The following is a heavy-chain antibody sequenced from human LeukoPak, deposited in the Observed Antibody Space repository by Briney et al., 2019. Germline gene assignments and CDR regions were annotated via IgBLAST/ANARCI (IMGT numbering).Heavy chain of an antibody. CDR3: ARWPKGIVLVPVSDY. D-gene: IGHD2-2*01. V-gene: IGHV1-69*04. J-gene: IGHJ4*02. CDR2: IIPILGIA. Sequence: ASVKVSCKASGGTFSSYAISWVRQAPGQGLEWMGRIIPILGIANYAQKFQGRVTMTRETSNNTAHMELSSLRSDDTAVYYCARWPKGIVLVPVSDYWGQGTLVTVSS. CDR1: GGTFSSYA.